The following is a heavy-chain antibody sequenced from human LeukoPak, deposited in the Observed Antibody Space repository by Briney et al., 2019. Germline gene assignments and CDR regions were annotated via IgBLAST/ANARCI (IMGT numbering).Heavy chain of an antibody. V-gene: IGHV3-9*01. D-gene: IGHD4-23*01. J-gene: IGHJ6*03. CDR3: AKGGSNDYYYMDV. CDR1: GFTFDDYA. Sequence: PGRSLRLSCAASGFTFDDYAMHWVRQAPGKGLEGVSGISWNSGSIVYADSVKGRFTISRNNAKNSLYLQMNSPKGEDTALYYCAKGGSNDYYYMDVWGKGSTVTVSS. CDR2: ISWNSGSI.